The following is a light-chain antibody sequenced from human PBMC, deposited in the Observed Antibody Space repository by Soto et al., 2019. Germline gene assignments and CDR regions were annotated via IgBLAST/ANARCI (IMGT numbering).Light chain of an antibody. V-gene: IGLV1-36*01. Sequence: QSVLTQXPSVSEAPRQRVTISCSGSSSNIGNNAVNWYQQLPGKAPKLLIYYDDLLPSGVSDRFSGSKSGTSASLAISGLQSEDEADYYCAAWDDSLNGWVFGGGTKVTVL. CDR1: SSNIGNNA. J-gene: IGLJ3*02. CDR2: YDD. CDR3: AAWDDSLNGWV.